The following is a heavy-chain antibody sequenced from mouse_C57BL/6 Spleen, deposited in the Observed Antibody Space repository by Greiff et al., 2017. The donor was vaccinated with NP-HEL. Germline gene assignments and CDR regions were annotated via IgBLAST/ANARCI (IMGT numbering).Heavy chain of an antibody. J-gene: IGHJ2*01. Sequence: DVQLVESGGGLVKPGGSLKLSCAASGFTFSDYGMHWVRQAPEKGLEWVAYISSGSSTIYYADTVKGRFTISRDNAKNTLFLQMTSLRSEDTAMYYCARHYYGSSYEAYFDYWGQGTTLTVSS. V-gene: IGHV5-17*01. CDR1: GFTFSDYG. D-gene: IGHD1-1*01. CDR3: ARHYYGSSYEAYFDY. CDR2: ISSGSSTI.